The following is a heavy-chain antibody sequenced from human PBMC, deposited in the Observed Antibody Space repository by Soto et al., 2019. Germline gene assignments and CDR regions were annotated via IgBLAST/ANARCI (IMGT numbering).Heavy chain of an antibody. Sequence: SETLSLTCAVSGGSISSGGYSWSWIRQPPGKGLEWIGYIYHSGSTYYNPSLKSRVTISVDRSKNQFSLKLSSVTAADTAVYYCARWAAARPGVFDYWGQGTLVTVSS. CDR3: ARWAAARPGVFDY. CDR1: GGSISSGGYS. CDR2: IYHSGST. V-gene: IGHV4-30-2*01. J-gene: IGHJ4*02. D-gene: IGHD6-6*01.